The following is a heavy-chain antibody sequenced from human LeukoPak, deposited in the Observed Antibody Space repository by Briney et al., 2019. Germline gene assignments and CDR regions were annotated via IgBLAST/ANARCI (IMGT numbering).Heavy chain of an antibody. V-gene: IGHV3-53*01. CDR1: GFTVSSNY. CDR3: ASPGWAGSPDY. D-gene: IGHD3-10*01. Sequence: GGSLRLSCAASGFTVSSNYMSWVRQAPGKGLEWVSVIYSGGSTYYADSVKGRFTISRDNSKNTLYLQMNGLRAEDTAVYYCASPGWAGSPDYWGQGTLVTVSS. J-gene: IGHJ4*02. CDR2: IYSGGST.